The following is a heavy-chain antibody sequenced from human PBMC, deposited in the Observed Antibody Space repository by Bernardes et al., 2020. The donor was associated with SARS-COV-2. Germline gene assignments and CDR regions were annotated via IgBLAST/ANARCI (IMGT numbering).Heavy chain of an antibody. CDR3: ARIDEVTGRDY. D-gene: IGHD6-19*01. CDR2: ITADGSHI. V-gene: IGHV3-7*01. Sequence: GGSLRLSCSASGLTFRSSWMSCVRQPPGQWLECVTTITADGSHISSLDSVRGRFTISRDNARNLLYLQMNSLRAEDTAVYYCARIDEVTGRDYWGQGTLVTVSS. J-gene: IGHJ4*02. CDR1: GLTFRSSW.